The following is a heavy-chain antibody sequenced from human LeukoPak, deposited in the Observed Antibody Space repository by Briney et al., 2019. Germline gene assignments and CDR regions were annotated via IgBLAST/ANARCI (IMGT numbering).Heavy chain of an antibody. CDR1: GFTFDIYG. CDR2: ISSGSSPK. CDR3: ARGDDGAY. V-gene: IGHV3-48*04. Sequence: TGGSLRLSCAASGFTFDIYGMNWIRQAPGKGREWVSHISSGSSPKYYADSLRGRFTIYRDNAKKSLYLQMNSLRVEDTAVYYCARGDDGAYWGQGTLVTVSS. J-gene: IGHJ4*02. D-gene: IGHD3-16*01.